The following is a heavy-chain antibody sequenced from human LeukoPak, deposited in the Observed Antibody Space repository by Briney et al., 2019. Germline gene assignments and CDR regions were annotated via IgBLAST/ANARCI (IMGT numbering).Heavy chain of an antibody. V-gene: IGHV1-2*02. CDR3: ARVLHDRSALGFFYYYMDV. Sequence: ASVKVSCKASGYTFTGYYMHWVRQAPGQGLEWMGWISPNSGGTNYAQKFQGRVTMTRDTSISTAYMELSRLRSDDTAVYYCARVLHDRSALGFFYYYMDVWGKGTTVIVSS. J-gene: IGHJ6*03. CDR2: ISPNSGGT. CDR1: GYTFTGYY. D-gene: IGHD3-22*01.